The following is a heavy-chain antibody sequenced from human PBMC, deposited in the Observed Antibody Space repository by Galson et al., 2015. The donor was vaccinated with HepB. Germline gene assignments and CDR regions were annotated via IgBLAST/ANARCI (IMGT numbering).Heavy chain of an antibody. Sequence: SVKVSCKASGYTFTSYYMHWVRQAPGQGLEWMGWINPNSGGTNYAQKFQGRVTMTRDTSISTAYMELSRLRSDDTAVYYCARDNSSSWTTRPKAEYFQHWGQGTLVTVSS. V-gene: IGHV1-2*02. J-gene: IGHJ1*01. D-gene: IGHD6-13*01. CDR3: ARDNSSSWTTRPKAEYFQH. CDR1: GYTFTSYY. CDR2: INPNSGGT.